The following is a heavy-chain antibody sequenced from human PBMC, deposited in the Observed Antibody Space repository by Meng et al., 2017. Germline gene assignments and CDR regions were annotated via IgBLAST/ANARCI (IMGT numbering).Heavy chain of an antibody. V-gene: IGHV1-2*02. J-gene: IGHJ3*02. Sequence: ASVKVSCKASGYTFTGYYMHWMRQAPGQGLEWMGWINPNSGGTNYAQKFQGRVTMTRDTSISTAYMELSRLTSDDTAVYYCARDQGYSGYDDAFEIWGQGTMVTVSS. CDR2: INPNSGGT. D-gene: IGHD5-12*01. CDR3: ARDQGYSGYDDAFEI. CDR1: GYTFTGYY.